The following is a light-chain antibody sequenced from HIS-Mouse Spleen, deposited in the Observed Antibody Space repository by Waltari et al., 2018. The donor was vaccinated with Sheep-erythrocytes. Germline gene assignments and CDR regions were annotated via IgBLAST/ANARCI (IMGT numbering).Light chain of an antibody. CDR2: AAS. Sequence: DIQMTQSPSSLSASVGDRVTITCRASQGISNYLAWYQQKQGKVPKLLIYAASTLQSGVPSRFSGSGSGTDFTLTISSLQPEDVATYYCQKYNSALTWTFGQGTKVEIK. J-gene: IGKJ1*01. V-gene: IGKV1-27*01. CDR1: QGISNY. CDR3: QKYNSALTWT.